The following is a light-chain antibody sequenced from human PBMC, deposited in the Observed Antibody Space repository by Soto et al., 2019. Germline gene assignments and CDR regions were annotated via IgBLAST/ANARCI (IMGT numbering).Light chain of an antibody. CDR1: SSNIGAGYD. CDR3: NSYTTTTTFV. Sequence: QSVLTRPPSVSGAPGQRVTISCTGTSSNIGAGYDVSWYQQPPGTAPKLMIYDISNRPSGVSNRFSGSKSGTTASLTISGLQAQDEADYYCNSYTTTTTFVFGTGTKVTVL. V-gene: IGLV1-40*01. CDR2: DIS. J-gene: IGLJ1*01.